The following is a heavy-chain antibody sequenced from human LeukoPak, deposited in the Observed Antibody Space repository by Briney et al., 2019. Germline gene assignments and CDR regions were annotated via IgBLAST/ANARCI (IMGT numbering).Heavy chain of an antibody. CDR2: IYYSGST. CDR1: GGSISSSSYY. CDR3: ARGRRWELPVFDY. D-gene: IGHD1-26*01. V-gene: IGHV4-39*07. J-gene: IGHJ4*02. Sequence: SETLSLTSTVSGGSISSSSYYWCWLRQPPGKGLEWIGSIYYSGSTYYNPSLKSRVTISVDTSKNQFSLKLSSVTAADTAVYYCARGRRWELPVFDYWGQGTLVTVSS.